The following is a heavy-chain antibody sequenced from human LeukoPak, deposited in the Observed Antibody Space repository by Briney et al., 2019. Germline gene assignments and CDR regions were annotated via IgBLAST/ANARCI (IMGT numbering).Heavy chain of an antibody. J-gene: IGHJ3*02. CDR1: GFTFSDHY. D-gene: IGHD3-10*01. V-gene: IGHV3-11*05. CDR3: AREGVRGSQALDAFDI. CDR2: ISSSGSNT. Sequence: PGGSLRLSCPASGFTFSDHYMSWIRLAPGRGLEWVSCISSSGSNTDYADSVKGRFTISRDNAKNSLYLQMNSLRAEDTAVYFCAREGVRGSQALDAFDIWGQGTMVTVSS.